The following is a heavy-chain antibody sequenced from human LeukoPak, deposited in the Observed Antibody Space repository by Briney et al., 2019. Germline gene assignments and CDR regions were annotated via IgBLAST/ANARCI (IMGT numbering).Heavy chain of an antibody. V-gene: IGHV4-34*01. Sequence: PSETLSLTCAVYGGSFSGYYWSWIRQPPGKGLEWIGEINHSGSTNYNPSLKSRVTISVDTSKNQFSLKLSSVTAADTAVYYCARRGKLYRIPDYWGQGTLVTVSS. CDR2: INHSGST. J-gene: IGHJ4*02. CDR3: ARRGKLYRIPDY. D-gene: IGHD1-26*01. CDR1: GGSFSGYY.